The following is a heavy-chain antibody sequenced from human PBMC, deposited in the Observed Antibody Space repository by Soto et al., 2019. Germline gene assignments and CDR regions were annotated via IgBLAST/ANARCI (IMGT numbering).Heavy chain of an antibody. Sequence: LSETLSLTCTVSGGSISSRNYYWAWIRQPPGKGLEWIGTVYHSGSTSYNPSLRGRVIISVDTSKNQFSLKVNSVTAADTAVYYCATLGSSVLVVETATPRAFDYWGQGTLVTVSS. CDR1: GGSISSRNYY. CDR2: VYHSGST. CDR3: ATLGSSVLVVETATPRAFDY. J-gene: IGHJ4*02. V-gene: IGHV4-39*01. D-gene: IGHD2-21*02.